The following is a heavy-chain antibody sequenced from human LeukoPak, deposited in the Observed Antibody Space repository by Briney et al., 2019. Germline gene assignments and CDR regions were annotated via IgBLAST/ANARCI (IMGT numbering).Heavy chain of an antibody. CDR3: AREDRHEGSGSYQAYYYYYYYMDV. CDR2: IKQDGSEK. J-gene: IGHJ6*03. D-gene: IGHD1-26*01. Sequence: PGGSLRLSCAASGFTFSSYEMNWVRQAPGKGLEWVANIKQDGSEKYYVDSVKGRFTISRDNAKNSLYLQMNSLRAEDTAVYYCAREDRHEGSGSYQAYYYYYYYMDVWGKGTTVTVSS. CDR1: GFTFSSYE. V-gene: IGHV3-7*01.